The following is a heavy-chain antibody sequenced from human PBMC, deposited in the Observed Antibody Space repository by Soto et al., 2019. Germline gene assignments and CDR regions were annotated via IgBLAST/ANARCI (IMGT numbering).Heavy chain of an antibody. V-gene: IGHV4-30-4*01. CDR1: GGSISSGDYC. CDR2: IYYSGST. CDR3: ARVRVDYYDSSGYYLFDY. J-gene: IGHJ4*02. Sequence: SETLSLTCTVSGGSISSGDYCWSWIRQPPGKGLEWIGYIYYSGSTYYNPSLKSRVTISVDTSKNQFSLKLSSVTAADTAVYYCARVRVDYYDSSGYYLFDYWGQGTLVTVSS. D-gene: IGHD3-22*01.